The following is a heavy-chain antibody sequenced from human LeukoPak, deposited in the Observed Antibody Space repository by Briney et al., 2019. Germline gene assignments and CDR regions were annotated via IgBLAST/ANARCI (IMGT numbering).Heavy chain of an antibody. D-gene: IGHD1-26*01. CDR1: GFYFGGHA. Sequence: PGGSRRLSWVASGFYFGGHAMHWLGRAPGKGLEWVAYITYGRDTIFYADSVKGRFTVSRDNAKNSLYLQMDSLRAEDTAVYYCARAGGATGPYVGYYYYMDVWGKGTTVTVSS. V-gene: IGHV3-48*04. CDR3: ARAGGATGPYVGYYYYMDV. CDR2: ITYGRDTI. J-gene: IGHJ6*03.